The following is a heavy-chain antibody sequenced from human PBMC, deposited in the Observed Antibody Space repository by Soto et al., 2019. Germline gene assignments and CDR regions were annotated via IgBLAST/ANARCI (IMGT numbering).Heavy chain of an antibody. D-gene: IGHD2-21*02. CDR1: GFTFSSYS. Sequence: GGSLRLSCAASGFTFSSYSMNWVRQAPGKGLEWVSSISSSSSYIYYADSVKGRFTISRDNAKNSLYLQMNSLRAEDTAVYYCARDGRDWRYYYYGMDVWGQGTTVTVSS. CDR3: ARDGRDWRYYYYGMDV. V-gene: IGHV3-21*01. J-gene: IGHJ6*02. CDR2: ISSSSSYI.